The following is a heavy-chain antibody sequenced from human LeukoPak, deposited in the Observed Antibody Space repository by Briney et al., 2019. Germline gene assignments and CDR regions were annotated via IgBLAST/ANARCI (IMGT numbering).Heavy chain of an antibody. J-gene: IGHJ4*02. D-gene: IGHD2-2*01. CDR3: ARDRCSSTSCCNDHLSRFDY. Sequence: GGALRLSCAASGLTLSDYSKTWTHKAKEKAVEWLSYISSSGGTISYADSVKGRFTISRDNAKNSLFLQMNSLRAGDTAMYYCARDRCSSTSCCNDHLSRFDYWGQGTLVTVSS. CDR2: ISSSGGTI. V-gene: IGHV3-11*04. CDR1: GLTLSDYS.